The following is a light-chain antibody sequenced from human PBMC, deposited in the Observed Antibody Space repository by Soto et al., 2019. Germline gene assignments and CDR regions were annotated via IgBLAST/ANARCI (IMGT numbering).Light chain of an antibody. Sequence: QSVLTQPPSVSGAPGQRVTISCTGNSSNIGADDDVHWYQQLPGTAPKLLIYGNNNRPSGVPDRLSGSKSGTSASLAITGLQAEDEADYYCQSYDNSLSGPFVFGTGTKVTVL. CDR3: QSYDNSLSGPFV. V-gene: IGLV1-40*01. J-gene: IGLJ1*01. CDR1: SSNIGADDD. CDR2: GNN.